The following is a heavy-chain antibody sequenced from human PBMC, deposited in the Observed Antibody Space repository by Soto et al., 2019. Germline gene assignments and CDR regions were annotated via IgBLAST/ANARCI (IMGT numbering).Heavy chain of an antibody. Sequence: QITLKESGPTLVKPTQTLTLTCTFSGLSLSTSGVGVGWISQPPGKALEWLALIYWDDDKRYSPSLKSILTSTKYASKNQVVLTMTDMDPVDTATYYCEHRDVYGGDDFYFDYWGQGTLVTVSS. CDR3: EHRDVYGGDDFYFDY. CDR2: IYWDDDK. CDR1: GLSLSTSGVG. V-gene: IGHV2-5*02. J-gene: IGHJ4*02. D-gene: IGHD2-21*02.